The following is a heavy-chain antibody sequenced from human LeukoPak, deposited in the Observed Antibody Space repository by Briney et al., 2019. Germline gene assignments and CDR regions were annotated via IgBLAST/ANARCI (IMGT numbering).Heavy chain of an antibody. Sequence: GSLRLSCAASGFTFRSYTMNWVRQAPGKGLEWVSSISSSGTDTYYADSLKGRFTISRDNARNSLYLQMNSLRVEDTAVYYCASQGGLDYWAREPWSPSPQ. CDR3: ASQGGLDY. CDR1: GFTFRSYT. J-gene: IGHJ4*02. V-gene: IGHV3-21*01. CDR2: ISSSGTDT. D-gene: IGHD3-16*01.